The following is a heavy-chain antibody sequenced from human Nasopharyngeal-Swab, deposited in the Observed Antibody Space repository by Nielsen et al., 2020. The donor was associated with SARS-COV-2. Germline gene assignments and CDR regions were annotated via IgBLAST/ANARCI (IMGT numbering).Heavy chain of an antibody. CDR3: ATYGGNSGGGY. CDR1: GLTFSSYW. J-gene: IGHJ4*02. Sequence: GESLKISCAASGLTFSSYWMSWVRQAPGKGLEWVANIKQDGSEKYYMDSVKGRFTISRDNAKNSLDLQMNSPRDEDTAIYYCATYGGNSGGGYWGQGTLVTVSS. D-gene: IGHD4-23*01. V-gene: IGHV3-7*01. CDR2: IKQDGSEK.